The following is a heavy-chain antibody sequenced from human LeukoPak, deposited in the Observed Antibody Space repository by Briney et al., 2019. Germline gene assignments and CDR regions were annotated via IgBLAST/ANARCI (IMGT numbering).Heavy chain of an antibody. D-gene: IGHD3-10*01. Sequence: TGGSLRLSCAASGFTFNTYSMNWVRQAPGRGLEWVSSISSSTTYIYYADSVKGRFTISRDNAKNSMYLQMNSLRAEDTAVYYCARGALVRGVIRYFDYWGQGSLVAVSS. CDR1: GFTFNTYS. J-gene: IGHJ4*02. CDR3: ARGALVRGVIRYFDY. V-gene: IGHV3-21*01. CDR2: ISSSTTYI.